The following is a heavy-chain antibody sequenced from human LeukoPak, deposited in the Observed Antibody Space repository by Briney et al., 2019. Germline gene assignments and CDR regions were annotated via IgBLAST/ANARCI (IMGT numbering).Heavy chain of an antibody. CDR3: ARADSSSWYNGNDY. D-gene: IGHD6-13*01. V-gene: IGHV1-18*01. CDR1: GYTFTSYG. CDR2: ISAYSGNT. Sequence: ASVKVSCKASGYTFTSYGISWVRQAPGQGLEWMGWISAYSGNTNYAQKLQGRVTMTTDTSTSTAYMELRSLRSDDTAVYYCARADSSSWYNGNDYWGQGTLVTVSS. J-gene: IGHJ4*02.